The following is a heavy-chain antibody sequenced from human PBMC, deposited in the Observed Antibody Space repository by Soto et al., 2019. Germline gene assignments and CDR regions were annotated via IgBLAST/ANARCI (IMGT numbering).Heavy chain of an antibody. V-gene: IGHV4-59*01. Sequence: PSETLSLTCTVFGGSISGYYWTWFRQPPGKGLEWIAYIHSSGTTKYNPSLTSRVNISADTSKNQFALALRSVTAADTAVYYCARLQSHGYSYHWGRGTLVTVSS. D-gene: IGHD5-18*01. CDR1: GGSISGYY. CDR3: ARLQSHGYSYH. CDR2: IHSSGTT. J-gene: IGHJ5*02.